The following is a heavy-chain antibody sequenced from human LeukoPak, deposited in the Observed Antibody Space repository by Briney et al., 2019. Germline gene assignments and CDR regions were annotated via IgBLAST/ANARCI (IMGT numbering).Heavy chain of an antibody. CDR2: IRYDGSNK. J-gene: IGHJ5*02. CDR1: GFTFSVYT. Sequence: GGSLRLSCAASGFTFSVYTMNWVRQAPGKGLDWVAFIRYDGSNKYYADSVKGRFTISRDNSKNTLYLQMNSLRPEDTAVYYCARDSAAAGTWWFDPWGQGTLVTVSS. V-gene: IGHV3-30*02. D-gene: IGHD6-13*01. CDR3: ARDSAAAGTWWFDP.